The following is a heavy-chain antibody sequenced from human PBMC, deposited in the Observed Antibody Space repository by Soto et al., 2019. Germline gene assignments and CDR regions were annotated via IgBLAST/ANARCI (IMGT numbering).Heavy chain of an antibody. CDR3: ARMGYYDSSGYDDY. CDR2: LDWDDDK. Sequence: SGRTRVNPTQTLTLTCTVSGFSLSTRGMCVSWIRQPPGKALEWLARLDWDDDKYYSTSLKTRLTISKDTSKNQVVLTMTNMDPVDTATYYCARMGYYDSSGYDDYWGQGTLVTVSS. V-gene: IGHV2-70*11. J-gene: IGHJ4*02. D-gene: IGHD3-22*01. CDR1: GFSLSTRGMC.